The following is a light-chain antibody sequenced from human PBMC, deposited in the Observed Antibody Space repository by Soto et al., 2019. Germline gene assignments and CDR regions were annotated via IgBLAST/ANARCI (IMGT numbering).Light chain of an antibody. CDR2: AAS. J-gene: IGKJ3*01. V-gene: IGKV3-20*01. CDR1: QTLSTNS. CDR3: QQYNDSHRT. Sequence: EIVLTQSPGTLSLSPGERATLSCRASQTLSTNSLAWYQQRPGQTPRLLIYAASTRDTDIPDRFNGSGSGTDFALTISRREPEDFALYYCQQYNDSHRTFGPGTKVAVK.